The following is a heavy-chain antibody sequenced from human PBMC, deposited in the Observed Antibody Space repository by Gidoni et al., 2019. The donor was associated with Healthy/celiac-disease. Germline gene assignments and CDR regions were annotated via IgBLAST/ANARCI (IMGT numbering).Heavy chain of an antibody. J-gene: IGHJ3*02. CDR2: INHSGST. Sequence: QVQLQQWGAGLLKPSETLSLTCAVYGGSFSGYYWSWIRQPPGKGLEWIGEINHSGSTNYNPSLKSRVTISVDTSKNQFSLKLSSVTAADTAVYYCARLVCSGGSCYWRGAFDIWGQGTMVTVSS. V-gene: IGHV4-34*01. CDR3: ARLVCSGGSCYWRGAFDI. D-gene: IGHD2-15*01. CDR1: GGSFSGYY.